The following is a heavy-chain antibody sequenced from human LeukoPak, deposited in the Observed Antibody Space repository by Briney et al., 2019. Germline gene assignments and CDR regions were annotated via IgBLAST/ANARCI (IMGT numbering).Heavy chain of an antibody. CDR2: INPNSGGT. CDR1: GYTFTGNY. D-gene: IGHD2-15*01. Sequence: GASVKVSCKASGYTFTGNYIHWVRQAPGQGLEWMGWINPNSGGTNYAQKFQGRVTMTRDTSISTAYMELSRLTSDDTAVYYCARGVVAATFYYYMDVWGKGTTVTVSS. V-gene: IGHV1-2*02. J-gene: IGHJ6*03. CDR3: ARGVVAATFYYYMDV.